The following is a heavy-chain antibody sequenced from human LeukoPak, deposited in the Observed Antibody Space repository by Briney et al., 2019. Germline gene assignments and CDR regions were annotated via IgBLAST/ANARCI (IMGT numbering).Heavy chain of an antibody. J-gene: IGHJ3*02. CDR2: INPSGGST. CDR3: ARGSVVTAIPRGAFDI. Sequence: ASVKVSCKASGYTFNSYYMHWVRQAPGQGLEWMGIINPSGGSTIYAQKFQGRVTMTRDMSTSTVYMELSSLRSEDTAVYYCARGSVVTAIPRGAFDIWGQGTMVTVSS. CDR1: GYTFNSYY. D-gene: IGHD2-21*02. V-gene: IGHV1-46*02.